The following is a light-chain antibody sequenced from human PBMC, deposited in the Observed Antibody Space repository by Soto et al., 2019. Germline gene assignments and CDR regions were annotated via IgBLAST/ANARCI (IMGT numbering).Light chain of an antibody. Sequence: QSALTQSASVSGSPGQSITISCTGTSSDVGGYNLVSWYQQHPGKAPKLMIYEGSKRPSGVSNRFSGSKSGNTGSLTISGLQAEDEADYYCCSYAGRSNVVFGGGTKLTVL. V-gene: IGLV2-23*01. CDR1: SSDVGGYNL. CDR2: EGS. J-gene: IGLJ2*01. CDR3: CSYAGRSNVV.